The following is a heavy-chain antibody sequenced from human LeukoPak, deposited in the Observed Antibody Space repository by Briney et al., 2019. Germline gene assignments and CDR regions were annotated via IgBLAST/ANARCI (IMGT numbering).Heavy chain of an antibody. CDR1: GFTFSSYA. J-gene: IGHJ4*02. V-gene: IGHV3-23*01. Sequence: RPGGSLRLSCAASGFTFSSYAMSGVRQAPGKGLEWVSAISGSGGSTYYADSVKGRFTISRDNSKNTLYLQMNSLRAEDTAVYYCAKSTPYGDYVDFDYWGQGTLVTVSS. D-gene: IGHD4-17*01. CDR2: ISGSGGST. CDR3: AKSTPYGDYVDFDY.